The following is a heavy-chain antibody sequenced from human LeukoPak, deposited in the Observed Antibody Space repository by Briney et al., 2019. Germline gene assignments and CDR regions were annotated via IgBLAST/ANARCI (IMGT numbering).Heavy chain of an antibody. CDR3: AREDRYGSGSYGKVDY. CDR2: IYYSGST. J-gene: IGHJ4*02. D-gene: IGHD3-10*01. V-gene: IGHV4-39*07. CDR1: GGSISSSSYY. Sequence: PSETLSLTCTVSGGSISSSSYYWGWLRQPPGKGLEWIGSIYYSGSTYYNPSLKSRVAISVDTSKNQFSLKLSSVTAADTAVYYCAREDRYGSGSYGKVDYWGQGTLVTVSS.